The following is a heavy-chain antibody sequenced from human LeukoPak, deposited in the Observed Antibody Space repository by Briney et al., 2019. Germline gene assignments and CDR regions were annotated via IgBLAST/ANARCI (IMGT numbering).Heavy chain of an antibody. CDR3: AKDLVYYYDSSGPPFQR. V-gene: IGHV3-23*01. CDR1: GFTFSSYA. J-gene: IGHJ1*01. Sequence: GGSLRLSCAASGFTFSSYAMCWVRQAPGKGLEWVSAISGSGGSTYYADSVKGRFTISRDNSKNTLYVQMNSLRAEDTAVYYCAKDLVYYYDSSGPPFQRWGQGTLITVSS. CDR2: ISGSGGST. D-gene: IGHD3-22*01.